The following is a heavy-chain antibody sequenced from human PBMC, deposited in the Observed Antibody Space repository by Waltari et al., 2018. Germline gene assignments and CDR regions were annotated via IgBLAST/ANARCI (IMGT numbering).Heavy chain of an antibody. J-gene: IGHJ3*02. CDR3: ARAGGITIFGVVIGLTAFDI. Sequence: QVQLQESGPGLVKPSETLSLTCAVSGYSISSGYYWGWIRQPPGKGLEWIGSIYHSGSTYYNPSRKSRVTISVDTSKNQFSLKLSSVTAADTAVYYCARAGGITIFGVVIGLTAFDIWGQGTMVTVSS. V-gene: IGHV4-38-2*01. D-gene: IGHD3-3*01. CDR1: GYSISSGYY. CDR2: IYHSGST.